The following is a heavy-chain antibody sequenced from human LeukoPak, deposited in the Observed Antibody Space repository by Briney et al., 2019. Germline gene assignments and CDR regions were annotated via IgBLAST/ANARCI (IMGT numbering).Heavy chain of an antibody. D-gene: IGHD2-2*01. V-gene: IGHV4-30-4*01. J-gene: IGHJ3*02. CDR3: ASGLVVPAARFAFDI. Sequence: PSETLSLTCTVSGGSISSGDYYWSWIRQPPGKGLEWIGYIYYSGSTYYNPSLKSRVTISVDRSKNQFSLKLSSVTVADTAVYYCASGLVVPAARFAFDIWGQGTMVTVSS. CDR2: IYYSGST. CDR1: GGSISSGDYY.